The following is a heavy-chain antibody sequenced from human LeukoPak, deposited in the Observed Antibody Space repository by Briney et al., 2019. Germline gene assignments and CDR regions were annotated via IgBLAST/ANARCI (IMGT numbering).Heavy chain of an antibody. J-gene: IGHJ4*02. CDR3: AKGVGYCSVGTCYFYFDY. CDR2: IWEDGSYI. D-gene: IGHD2-15*01. CDR1: GFLFSAFG. Sequence: PGGSLRLSCESSGFLFSAFGMHWVRQAPEKGLDWVASIWEDGSYIYYADSVKGRFTISRDNSRNTLYLQMDSLRDEDTAVYYCAKGVGYCSVGTCYFYFDYWGQGTLVTVSS. V-gene: IGHV3-33*06.